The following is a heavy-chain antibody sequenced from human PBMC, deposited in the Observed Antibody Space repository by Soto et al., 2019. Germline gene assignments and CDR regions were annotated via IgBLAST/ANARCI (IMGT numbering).Heavy chain of an antibody. CDR3: AADTPHYYDSSGYYYYGMDV. J-gene: IGHJ6*02. Sequence: GASVKVSCKASGFTFTSSAVQWVRQARGQRLEWIGWIVVGSGNTNYAQKFQERVTITRDMSTSTAYMELSSLRSEDTAVYYRAADTPHYYDSSGYYYYGMDVWGQGTTVTVSS. D-gene: IGHD3-22*01. CDR2: IVVGSGNT. CDR1: GFTFTSSA. V-gene: IGHV1-58*01.